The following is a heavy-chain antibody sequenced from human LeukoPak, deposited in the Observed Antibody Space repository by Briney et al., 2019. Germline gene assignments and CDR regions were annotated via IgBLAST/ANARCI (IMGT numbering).Heavy chain of an antibody. CDR2: IYHSGST. D-gene: IGHD3-22*01. Sequence: SETLSLTCAVSGGSISSSNWWSWVRQPPGKGLEWIGEIYHSGSTNYNPSLKSRVTISVDKSKNQFSLKLSSVTAADTAVYYCARVGVTMIHYYYYGMDVWGQGTTVTVSS. J-gene: IGHJ6*02. CDR1: GGSISSSNW. V-gene: IGHV4-4*02. CDR3: ARVGVTMIHYYYYGMDV.